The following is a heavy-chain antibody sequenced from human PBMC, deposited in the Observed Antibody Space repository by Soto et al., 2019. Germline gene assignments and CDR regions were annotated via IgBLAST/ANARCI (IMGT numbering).Heavy chain of an antibody. CDR2: ISTSAGRT. CDR1: GFTFSHHD. V-gene: IGHV3-23*01. CDR3: ARPSSSGWPYRKTSFSYYFDY. D-gene: IGHD6-19*01. J-gene: IGHJ4*02. Sequence: PGGSLRLSCAASGFTFSHHDMSWVRQAPGKGLEWVSAISTSAGRTHYADSVKGRFTISADKSISTAYLQWSSLKASDTAMYYCARPSSSGWPYRKTSFSYYFDYWGQGTLVTVSS.